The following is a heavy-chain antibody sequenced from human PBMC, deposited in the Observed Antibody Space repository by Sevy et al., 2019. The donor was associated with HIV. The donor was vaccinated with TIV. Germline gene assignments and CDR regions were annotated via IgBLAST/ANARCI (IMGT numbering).Heavy chain of an antibody. D-gene: IGHD4-17*01. V-gene: IGHV4-4*07. J-gene: IGHJ3*02. CDR1: GGSISSYY. Sequence: SETLSLTCTVSGGSISSYYWSWIRQPAGKGLEWIGRIYTSGSTNCNPSLKSRVTMSVDTSKNQFSLKLSSVTAADTAVYYCASGVGGGDYDPRDAFDIWGQGTMVTVSS. CDR3: ASGVGGGDYDPRDAFDI. CDR2: IYTSGST.